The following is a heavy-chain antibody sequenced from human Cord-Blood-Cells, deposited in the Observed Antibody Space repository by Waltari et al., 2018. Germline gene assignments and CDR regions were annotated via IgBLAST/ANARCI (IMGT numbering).Heavy chain of an antibody. CDR1: GYTFTSYD. D-gene: IGHD7-27*01. J-gene: IGHJ4*02. CDR2: MNPNSGNT. V-gene: IGHV1-8*03. Sequence: QVQLVQSGAEVKKPGASVKVSCKASGYTFTSYDINWVRQATGQGLEWMGWMNPNSGNTGYAQKFQSRGTITRNTSISTAYMELSSLRSEDTAVYYWARGSPNWGSGIYDYWGQGTLVTVSS. CDR3: ARGSPNWGSGIYDY.